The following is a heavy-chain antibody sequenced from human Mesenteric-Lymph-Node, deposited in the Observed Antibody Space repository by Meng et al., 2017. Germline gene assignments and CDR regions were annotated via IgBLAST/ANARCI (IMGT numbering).Heavy chain of an antibody. CDR3: ARGRSYCSGGSCSSEYYFDY. J-gene: IGHJ4*02. CDR2: LNPDSGGT. CDR1: GYTFTGYF. D-gene: IGHD2-15*01. Sequence: QVQLVQSGAEVKKPGASVKVSCKASGYTFTGYFMFWVRLAPGQGLEWMGRLNPDSGGTNYAQKFQGRVTMTRDTSINTAYMELSSLRSDDAALYFCARGRSYCSGGSCSSEYYFDYWGQGTLVTVSS. V-gene: IGHV1-2*06.